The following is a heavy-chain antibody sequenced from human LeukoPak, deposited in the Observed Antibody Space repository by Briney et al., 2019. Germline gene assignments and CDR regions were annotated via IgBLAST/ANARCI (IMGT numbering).Heavy chain of an antibody. CDR1: GDSINSLDL. J-gene: IGHJ5*02. CDR3: ARGGMFRFDP. Sequence: SGTLSLTCTVSGDSINSLDLWSWVRQPPGKGLEWIGYIYYSGSTNYNPSLKSRVTISVDTSKNQFSLKLSSVTAADTAVYYCARGGMFRFDPWGQGTLVTVSS. V-gene: IGHV4-59*11. D-gene: IGHD3-10*02. CDR2: IYYSGST.